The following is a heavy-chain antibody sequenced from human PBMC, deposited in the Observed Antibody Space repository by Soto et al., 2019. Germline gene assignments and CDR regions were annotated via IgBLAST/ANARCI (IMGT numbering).Heavy chain of an antibody. CDR2: ISFNGLSQ. CDR1: GFTFSSFA. D-gene: IGHD3-16*01. J-gene: IGHJ3*01. Sequence: QELLVESGGGVVQPGRSLRLSCAASGFTFSSFAMHWVRQAPGKGLEWVSVISFNGLSQFYPDSIRGRFTISRDNSKNTLYLQLDSLRPDDTAVYYCARGGRGLRGAFDVWGQGTDVSVS. CDR3: ARGGRGLRGAFDV. V-gene: IGHV3-30*03.